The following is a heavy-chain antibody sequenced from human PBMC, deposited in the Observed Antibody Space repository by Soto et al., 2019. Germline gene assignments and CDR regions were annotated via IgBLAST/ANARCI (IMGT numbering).Heavy chain of an antibody. CDR1: GFTFSNAW. V-gene: IGHV3-15*01. J-gene: IGHJ3*02. Sequence: PGGSLRLSCAASGFTFSNAWMSWVRQAPGKGLEWVGRIKSKTDGGTTDYAAPVKGRFTISRDDSKNTLYLQMNSLKTEDTAVYYCTTDHRAYDILTGYYRAAFDIWGQGTMVTVSS. CDR2: IKSKTDGGTT. D-gene: IGHD3-9*01. CDR3: TTDHRAYDILTGYYRAAFDI.